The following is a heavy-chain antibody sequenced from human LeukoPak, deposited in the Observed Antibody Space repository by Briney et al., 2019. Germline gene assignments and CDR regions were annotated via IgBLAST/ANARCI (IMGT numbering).Heavy chain of an antibody. CDR2: ISSSGSTI. CDR1: GFTFSSYE. CDR3: ASSSYDSRDPTLRDWFDP. Sequence: GGSLRLSCAASGFTFSSYEMNWVRQAPGKGLEWVSYISSSGSTIYYADSVKGRFTISRDNAKNSLYLQMNSLRAEDTAVYYCASSSYDSRDPTLRDWFDPWGQGTLVTVSS. J-gene: IGHJ5*02. V-gene: IGHV3-48*03. D-gene: IGHD3-22*01.